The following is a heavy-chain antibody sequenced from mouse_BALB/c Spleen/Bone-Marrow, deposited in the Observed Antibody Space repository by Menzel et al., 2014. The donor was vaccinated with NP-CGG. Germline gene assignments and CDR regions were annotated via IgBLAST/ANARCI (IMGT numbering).Heavy chain of an antibody. CDR2: INPSDGRT. V-gene: IGHV1S81*02. D-gene: IGHD1-1*01. J-gene: IGHJ4*01. CDR3: ARLTYGSSYIVDF. CDR1: GYTFTGYW. Sequence: QVQLQQPGAELVKPGASVKLPCKASGYTFTGYWMHWVKQRPGQGLEWIGEINPSDGRTNYNEKFKSMATLTVDKSSSTAYMQLSSLTSEDSAVFYCARLTYGSSYIVDFWGQGTSVTVSS.